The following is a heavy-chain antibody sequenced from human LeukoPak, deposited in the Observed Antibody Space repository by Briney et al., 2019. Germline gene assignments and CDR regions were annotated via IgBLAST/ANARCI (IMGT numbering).Heavy chain of an antibody. Sequence: SETLSLTCTVSGGSISSSSYYRGWIRQPPGKGLEWIGSIYYSGSTYYNPSLKSRVTISVDTSKNQFSLKLSSVTAADTAVYYCATRGTMVRGVILELDYWGQGTLVTVSS. J-gene: IGHJ4*02. CDR2: IYYSGST. CDR3: ATRGTMVRGVILELDY. CDR1: GGSISSSSYY. V-gene: IGHV4-39*01. D-gene: IGHD3-10*01.